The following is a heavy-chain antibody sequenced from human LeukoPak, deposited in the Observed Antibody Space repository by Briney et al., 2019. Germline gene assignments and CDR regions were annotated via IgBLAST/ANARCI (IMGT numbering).Heavy chain of an antibody. CDR3: ARGPRGSYHDY. V-gene: IGHV4-30-2*01. CDR2: IYHSGST. D-gene: IGHD1-26*01. CDR1: GGSISSGGYS. J-gene: IGHJ4*02. Sequence: SQTLSLTSAVSGGSISSGGYSWSWIRHPPGKGLEWIGYIYHSGSTYYNPSLKSRVTISVDRSKNQFSLKLSSVTAADTAVYYCARGPRGSYHDYWGQGTLVTVSS.